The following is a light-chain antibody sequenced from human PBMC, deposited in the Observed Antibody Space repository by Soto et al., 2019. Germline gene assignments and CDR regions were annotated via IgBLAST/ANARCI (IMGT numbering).Light chain of an antibody. CDR1: SGDVGGYNY. CDR3: SSYAGSNNLI. Sequence: QSVLTQPPSASGSPGQSVAISYTGTSGDVGGYNYVSWYQQHPGKAPKLMIYEVSKRPSGVPDRFSGSKSGNTASLTVSGLQAEDEADYYCSSYAGSNNLIFGTGTKVTVL. J-gene: IGLJ1*01. V-gene: IGLV2-8*01. CDR2: EVS.